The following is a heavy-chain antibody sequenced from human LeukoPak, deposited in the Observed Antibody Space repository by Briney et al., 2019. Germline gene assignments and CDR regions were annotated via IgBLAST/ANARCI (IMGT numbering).Heavy chain of an antibody. CDR1: GGSITSFY. J-gene: IGHJ4*03. D-gene: IGHD1-1*01. Sequence: SETLSLTCTVAGGSITSFYWSWIRQPPGKGLEWIAEINHRGDTNYNPSVKSRVTISVDTSKNQFSLKVRSLTAADTAVYYCARGPTISETGYFDFWGQGTLVTVSS. CDR2: INHRGDT. V-gene: IGHV4-34*01. CDR3: ARGPTISETGYFDF.